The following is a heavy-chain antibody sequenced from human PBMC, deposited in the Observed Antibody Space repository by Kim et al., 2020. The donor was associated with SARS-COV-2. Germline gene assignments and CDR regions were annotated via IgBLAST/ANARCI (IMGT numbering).Heavy chain of an antibody. CDR2: T. J-gene: IGHJ2*01. CDR3: ARHLRNWYFDL. Sequence: TYYTPSPKGRVTISVDTSQKQFSLRLSSVTAADAAVYYCARHLRNWYFDLWGRGTLVTVSS. V-gene: IGHV4-39*01.